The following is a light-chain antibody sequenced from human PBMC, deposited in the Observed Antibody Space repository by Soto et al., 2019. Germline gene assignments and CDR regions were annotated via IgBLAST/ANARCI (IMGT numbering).Light chain of an antibody. CDR1: SSDVGAYDF. CDR3: SSYITRSTLV. Sequence: QSALTQPASVSGSPGQSITISCTGTSSDVGAYDFVSWYQHYPGKAPKLVTFDVTHRPPGISGRFSGSKSANTASLTISGLQAEDEDFYYCSSYITRSTLVFGGGTKVTVL. J-gene: IGLJ1*01. CDR2: DVT. V-gene: IGLV2-14*01.